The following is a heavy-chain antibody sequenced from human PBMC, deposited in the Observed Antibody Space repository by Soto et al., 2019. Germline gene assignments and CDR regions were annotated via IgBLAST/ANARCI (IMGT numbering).Heavy chain of an antibody. CDR1: GFTLSPYS. Sequence: EAPLVESGGGLVQRGGSVRLSCAASGFTLSPYSMNWVRQAPGKGLEWISYISGSSNIINYADSVKGRFTISRDNTKNSLYLQMNSLRDEDTAVYYCVRGCDLLSGMDVWGQGPTVTFSS. V-gene: IGHV3-48*02. CDR2: ISGSSNII. CDR3: VRGCDLLSGMDV. J-gene: IGHJ6*02.